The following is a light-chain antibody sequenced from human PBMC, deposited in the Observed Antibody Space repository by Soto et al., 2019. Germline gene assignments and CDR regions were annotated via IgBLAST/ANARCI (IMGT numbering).Light chain of an antibody. Sequence: QSALTQPASVSGSPGQSVTISCSGTSSDIGSFYFVSWYQQHPGTAPRLLIYEIRKRASGASNRFSGSKPGNTAALTISGRQASEDADDYCNSYSSDGRLDVVFGGGTKLTVL. CDR1: SSDIGSFYF. J-gene: IGLJ2*01. CDR2: EIR. CDR3: NSYSSDGRLDVV. V-gene: IGLV2-14*01.